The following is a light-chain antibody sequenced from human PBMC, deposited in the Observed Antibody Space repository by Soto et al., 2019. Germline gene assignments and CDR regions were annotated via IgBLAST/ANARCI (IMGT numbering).Light chain of an antibody. V-gene: IGLV2-14*01. CDR2: DVS. Sequence: QSALTQPASVSGSPGQSITISCTGTSSDIGGYNYVSWYQQHPGKAPKLMIYDVSNRPSGVSNRFSGSKSGNTASLTISGLQGEDEADYYCSSYTRSSTLYVVFGGGTKLTV. J-gene: IGLJ2*01. CDR3: SSYTRSSTLYVV. CDR1: SSDIGGYNY.